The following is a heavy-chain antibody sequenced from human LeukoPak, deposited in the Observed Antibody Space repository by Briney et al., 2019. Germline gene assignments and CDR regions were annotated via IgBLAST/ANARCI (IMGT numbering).Heavy chain of an antibody. V-gene: IGHV3-13*01. Sequence: GGSLRLSCAASGFTLSSYDMHWVRQVPGKGLEWVSAIGVAGDTCYPGSVKGRFIITRENAKNSLYLQMNSLRVEDTAVYYCARDRHGMAVWGQGTTVVVSS. CDR3: ARDRHGMAV. CDR2: IGVAGDT. J-gene: IGHJ6*02. CDR1: GFTLSSYD.